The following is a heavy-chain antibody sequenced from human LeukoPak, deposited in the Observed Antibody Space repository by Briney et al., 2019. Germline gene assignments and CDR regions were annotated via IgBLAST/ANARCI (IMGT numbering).Heavy chain of an antibody. CDR2: IYYSGST. Sequence: SETLSLTCAVSGGSISNGGYSWRWIRQPPGKGLEWIVYIYYSGSTYYNPSLKSRVTISVDTSKNQFSLKLRSVTAADTAVYYCARHPVRYCSGDSCYLGLYFDYWGQGTLVTVSS. V-gene: IGHV4-30-4*07. D-gene: IGHD2-15*01. CDR3: ARHPVRYCSGDSCYLGLYFDY. CDR1: GGSISNGGYS. J-gene: IGHJ4*02.